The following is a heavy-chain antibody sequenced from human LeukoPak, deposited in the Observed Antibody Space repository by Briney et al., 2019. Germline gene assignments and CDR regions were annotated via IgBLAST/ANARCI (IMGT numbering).Heavy chain of an antibody. V-gene: IGHV4-39*02. CDR3: ARHRGRYYDSGSYYYLDY. CDR2: VYYTGST. J-gene: IGHJ4*02. D-gene: IGHD3-10*01. Sequence: SETLSLTCTVSGGSISSSGYYWGWIRQPPGKGLEWVGSVYYTGSTFYNPSLKSRVTTSVDTSKNHFSLNLSSVTAADTAVYYCARHRGRYYDSGSYYYLDYWGQGTLVTVSS. CDR1: GGSISSSGYY.